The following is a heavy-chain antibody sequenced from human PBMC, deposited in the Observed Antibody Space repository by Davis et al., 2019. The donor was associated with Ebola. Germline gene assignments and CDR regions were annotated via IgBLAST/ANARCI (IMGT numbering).Heavy chain of an antibody. Sequence: GESLKISCAASGFTFSSYAMSWVRQAPGKGLEWVSAISGSGGSTYYADSVKGRFTISRDNAKNSLYLQMNSLRAEDTAVYYCASADFWSGRVYWGQGTLVTVSS. CDR2: ISGSGGST. V-gene: IGHV3-23*01. D-gene: IGHD3-3*01. CDR1: GFTFSSYA. J-gene: IGHJ4*02. CDR3: ASADFWSGRVY.